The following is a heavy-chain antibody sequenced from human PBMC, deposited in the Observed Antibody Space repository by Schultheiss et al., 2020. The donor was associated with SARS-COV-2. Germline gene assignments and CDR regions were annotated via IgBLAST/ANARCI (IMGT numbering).Heavy chain of an antibody. J-gene: IGHJ4*02. Sequence: GGSLRLSCAASGFTFSSYAMHWVRQAPGKGLEWVAVISYDGSNKYYADSVKGRFTISRDNSKNTLYLQMNSLRAEDTAVYYCAREVPGRYFDYWGQGTLVTVSS. CDR3: AREVPGRYFDY. CDR1: GFTFSSYA. D-gene: IGHD1-26*01. V-gene: IGHV3-30-3*01. CDR2: ISYDGSNK.